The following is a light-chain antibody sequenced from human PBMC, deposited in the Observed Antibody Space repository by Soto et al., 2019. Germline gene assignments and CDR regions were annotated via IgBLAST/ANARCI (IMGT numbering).Light chain of an antibody. CDR2: VVS. CDR3: RVDRGRDTPDV. Sequence: QSALPLPASVSGSPGQSITISCTGTSSDVGASAYVSWYQQHPDKAPKLILYVVSNPPSGVSNRFSGSKSGNTAALTISGRQAGNEADYDCRVDRGRDTPDVVGPGTKLAVL. V-gene: IGLV2-14*01. CDR1: SSDVGASAY. J-gene: IGLJ1*01.